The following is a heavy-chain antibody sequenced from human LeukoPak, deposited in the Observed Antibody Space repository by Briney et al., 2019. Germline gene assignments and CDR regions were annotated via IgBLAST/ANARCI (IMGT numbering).Heavy chain of an antibody. CDR1: GFTFSDYY. CDR2: ISPDGSST. J-gene: IGHJ4*02. Sequence: PGGSLRLSCAATGFTFSDYYINWIRQAPGKGLEWVAYISPDGSSTFYADSVQGRFTISRDNAQNSLYLQMNSLRVEDTAFYYCARDLGNFDRGGSYFDYWGQGTLVTVSS. D-gene: IGHD4-23*01. CDR3: ARDLGNFDRGGSYFDY. V-gene: IGHV3-11*01.